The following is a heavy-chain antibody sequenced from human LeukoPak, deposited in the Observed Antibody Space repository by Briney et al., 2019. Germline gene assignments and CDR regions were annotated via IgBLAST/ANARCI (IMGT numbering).Heavy chain of an antibody. V-gene: IGHV3-11*04. Sequence: GGSLRLSCAASGLTFSDYYMTWIRQAPGKGLEWVSSISGTGTTIYSADSVRGRFTVSRDNARNSLFLHMNSLRAEDTAVYYRAVQITVIVVVPYFDYWGQGTLVTVSS. D-gene: IGHD3-22*01. CDR3: AVQITVIVVVPYFDY. CDR2: ISGTGTTI. CDR1: GLTFSDYY. J-gene: IGHJ4*02.